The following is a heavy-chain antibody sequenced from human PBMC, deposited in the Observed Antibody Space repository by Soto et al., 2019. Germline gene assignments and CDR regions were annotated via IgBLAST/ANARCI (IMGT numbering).Heavy chain of an antibody. J-gene: IGHJ4*02. Sequence: GGSLRLSCAAPGFTFSSYAMSWVRQAPGKGLEWVSAISGSGGSTYYADSVKGWFTISRDNSKNTLYLQMNSLRAEDTSLYYCAKDRSATSLRWLFDYWGQGTLVTVSS. D-gene: IGHD3-22*01. CDR2: ISGSGGST. V-gene: IGHV3-23*01. CDR3: AKDRSATSLRWLFDY. CDR1: GFTFSSYA.